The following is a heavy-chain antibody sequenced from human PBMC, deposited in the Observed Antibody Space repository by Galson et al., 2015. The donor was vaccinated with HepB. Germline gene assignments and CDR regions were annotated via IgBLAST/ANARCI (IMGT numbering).Heavy chain of an antibody. Sequence: SVKVSCKASGYTFTSYAMHWVRQAPGQRLEWMGWINAGNGNTKYSQKFQGRVTITRDTSASTAYMELSSLRSEDTAVYYCARVPYYYDSSGYYVGDYWGQGTLVTVSS. V-gene: IGHV1-3*01. J-gene: IGHJ4*02. D-gene: IGHD3-22*01. CDR1: GYTFTSYA. CDR3: ARVPYYYDSSGYYVGDY. CDR2: INAGNGNT.